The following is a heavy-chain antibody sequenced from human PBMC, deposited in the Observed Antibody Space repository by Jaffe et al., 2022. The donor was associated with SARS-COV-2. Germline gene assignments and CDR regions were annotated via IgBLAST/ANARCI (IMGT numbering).Heavy chain of an antibody. D-gene: IGHD6-13*01. V-gene: IGHV4-59*01. CDR2: IYYSGST. J-gene: IGHJ4*02. CDR1: GGSISSYY. CDR3: ARWRDSSSWYGLDYFDY. Sequence: QVQLQESGPGLVKPSETLSLTCTVSGGSISSYYWSWIRQPPGKGLEWIGYIYYSGSTNYNPSLKSRVTISVDTSKNQFSLKLSSVTAADTAVYYCARWRDSSSWYGLDYFDYWGQGTLVTVSS.